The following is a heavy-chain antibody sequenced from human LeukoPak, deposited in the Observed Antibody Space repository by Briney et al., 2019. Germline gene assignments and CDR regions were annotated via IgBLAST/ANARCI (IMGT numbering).Heavy chain of an antibody. CDR2: XXXXXAYI. CDR1: GFTFSSYS. J-gene: IGHJ3*02. D-gene: IGHD3-3*01. V-gene: IGHV3-21*01. Sequence: GGSLRLSCAASGFTFSSYSIXXVRQAPAKXXXXXXXXXXXXAYIYYADSVKGRFTISRDNAKNSLFLQMNSLTAEDTAVYYCAREFKPYDFWTGYKRGPFDIWGQGTVATVSS. CDR3: AREFKPYDFWTGYKRGPFDI.